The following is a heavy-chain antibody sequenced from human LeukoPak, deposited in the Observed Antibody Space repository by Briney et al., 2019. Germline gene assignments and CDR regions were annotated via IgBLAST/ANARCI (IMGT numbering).Heavy chain of an antibody. J-gene: IGHJ4*02. CDR2: ISGSGGST. D-gene: IGHD3-3*01. V-gene: IGHV3-23*01. CDR3: AKDMRATTYYDFWSGYFSDY. CDR1: GFTFSSYA. Sequence: GGSLRLSCAASGFTFSSYAMSWVRQAPGKGLEWVSAISGSGGSTYYADSVKGRFTISRDNSKNTLYLQMNSLRAEDTAVYYCAKDMRATTYYDFWSGYFSDYWGQGTLVTVSS.